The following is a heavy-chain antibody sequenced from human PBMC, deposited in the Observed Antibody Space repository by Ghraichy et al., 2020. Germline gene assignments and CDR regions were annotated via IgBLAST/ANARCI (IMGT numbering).Heavy chain of an antibody. CDR1: GGSMSPYY. J-gene: IGHJ6*02. V-gene: IGHV4-59*08. CDR3: ARHIDHGGNSLYYGMDV. CDR2: IFHSGSA. D-gene: IGHD4-23*01. Sequence: SQTLSLTCIVSGGSMSPYYWSWIRHPPGKGLEWIGYIFHSGSANYNPSLRSRVTISVDTSQNHFSLTVNSVTAADPAVYYCARHIDHGGNSLYYGMDVWGQGTTVIVSS.